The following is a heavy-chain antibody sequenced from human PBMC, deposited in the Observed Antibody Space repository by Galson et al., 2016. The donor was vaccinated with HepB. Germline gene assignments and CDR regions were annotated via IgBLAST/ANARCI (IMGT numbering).Heavy chain of an antibody. J-gene: IGHJ4*02. D-gene: IGHD2-2*01. CDR3: ARLRRGCRSTSCYRGNYYFGY. Sequence: SETLSLTCTVSGGSISDYYWNWVRQPPGKGLEWIGYIYNTVSTNYSPSLKRRVTISVDTSKKQFSLRLRSVTAADTAVYYCARLRRGCRSTSCYRGNYYFGYWGQGTLVTVSS. CDR1: GGSISDYY. CDR2: IYNTVST. V-gene: IGHV4-59*08.